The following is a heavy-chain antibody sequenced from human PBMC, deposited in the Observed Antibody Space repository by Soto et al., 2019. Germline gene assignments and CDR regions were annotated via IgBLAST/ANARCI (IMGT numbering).Heavy chain of an antibody. J-gene: IGHJ6*02. Sequence: LRLSCAASGFTFSSYAMSWVRQAPGKGLEWVSASRGSGGSTYYADSVKGRFTISRDNSKNTLYLQMNSLRAEDTAVYYCAKDLLPGSSSFYYYGMYVWGQGTTVTVSS. D-gene: IGHD6-6*01. CDR2: SRGSGGST. CDR1: GFTFSSYA. CDR3: AKDLLPGSSSFYYYGMYV. V-gene: IGHV3-23*01.